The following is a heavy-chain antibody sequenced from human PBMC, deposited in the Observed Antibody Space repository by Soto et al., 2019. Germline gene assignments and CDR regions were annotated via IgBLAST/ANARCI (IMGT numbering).Heavy chain of an antibody. J-gene: IGHJ4*02. CDR2: LSGSGSST. CDR1: GFTFSNYA. Sequence: LGGSLRLSCTASGFTFSNYAMNWVRQAPGKGLEWVSTLSGSGSSTYYTDSVKGRFTISRDNSKNTLYLQMNNLRAEDTAIYYCEKVPLKPQVFDYWGQGTLVTVSA. CDR3: EKVPLKPQVFDY. V-gene: IGHV3-23*01.